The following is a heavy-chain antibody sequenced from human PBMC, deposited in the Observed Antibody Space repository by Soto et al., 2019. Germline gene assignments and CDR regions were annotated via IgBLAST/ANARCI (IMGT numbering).Heavy chain of an antibody. CDR3: ARRTGGLLPSYDAFDI. D-gene: IGHD7-27*01. V-gene: IGHV1-69*02. J-gene: IGHJ3*02. CDR2: IIPILGIA. Sequence: QVQLVQSGAEVKKPGSSVKVSCTASGGTFSSYTISWVRQAPGQGLEWMGRIIPILGIANYAQKFQGRVTITADKSTSTAYMELSSLRSEDTAVYYCARRTGGLLPSYDAFDIWGQGTMVTVSS. CDR1: GGTFSSYT.